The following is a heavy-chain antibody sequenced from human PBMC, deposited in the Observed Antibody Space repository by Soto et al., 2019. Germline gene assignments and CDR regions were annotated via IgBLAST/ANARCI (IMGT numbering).Heavy chain of an antibody. CDR2: IYYSGST. J-gene: IGHJ4*02. CDR1: GGSISSGDYY. CDR3: ARVNPNSSGSERFDY. Sequence: TVSGGSISSGDYYWSWIRQPPGKGLEWIGYIYYSGSTYYNPSLKSRVTISVDTSKNQFSLKLSSVTAADTAVYYCARVNPNSSGSERFDYWGQGTLVTVSS. D-gene: IGHD3-22*01. V-gene: IGHV4-30-4*01.